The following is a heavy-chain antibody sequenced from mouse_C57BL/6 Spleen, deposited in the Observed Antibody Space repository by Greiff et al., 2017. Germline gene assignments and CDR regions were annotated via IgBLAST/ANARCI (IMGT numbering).Heavy chain of an antibody. J-gene: IGHJ4*01. CDR1: GYTFTDYE. V-gene: IGHV1-15*01. CDR3: TRGNRYYAMDY. Sequence: QVQLQQSGAELVRPGASVTLSCKASGYTFTDYEMHWVKQTPVHGLEWIGAIDPETGGTAYNQKFKGKAILTADKSSSTAYMELRSLTSEDSAVYYCTRGNRYYAMDYWGQGTSVTGSS. CDR2: IDPETGGT. D-gene: IGHD2-1*01.